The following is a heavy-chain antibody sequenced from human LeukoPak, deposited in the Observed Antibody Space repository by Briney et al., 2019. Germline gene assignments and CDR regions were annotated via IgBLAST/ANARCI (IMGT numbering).Heavy chain of an antibody. V-gene: IGHV3-48*01. CDR2: ISGDGNAK. J-gene: IGHJ4*02. CDR3: ARDYVYAFDY. Sequence: GGSLRLSCAASGFSFSSYSINWGRQAPGKGLEWVSYISGDGNAKHYTDSVKGRFTISRDNAKNALYLQMNSLRAEDTAVYFCARDYVYAFDYWGQGTLVTVSS. CDR1: GFSFSSYS. D-gene: IGHD2/OR15-2a*01.